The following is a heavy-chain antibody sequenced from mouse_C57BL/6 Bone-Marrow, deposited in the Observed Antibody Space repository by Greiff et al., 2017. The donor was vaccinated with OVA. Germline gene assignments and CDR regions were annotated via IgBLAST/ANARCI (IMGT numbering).Heavy chain of an antibody. Sequence: EVHLVESGGGLVKPGGSLKLSCAASGFTFSDYGMHWVRQAPEKGLEWVAYISSGSSTIYYADKVKGRFTISRDNAKNTLFLQMTSLRSEDTAMYYCARAMVTTTGVDYWGQGTTLTVSS. J-gene: IGHJ2*01. CDR1: GFTFSDYG. V-gene: IGHV5-17*01. D-gene: IGHD2-2*01. CDR2: ISSGSSTI. CDR3: ARAMVTTTGVDY.